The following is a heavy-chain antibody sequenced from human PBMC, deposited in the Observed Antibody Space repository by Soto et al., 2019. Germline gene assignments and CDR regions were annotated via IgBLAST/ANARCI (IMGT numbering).Heavy chain of an antibody. Sequence: SETLSLTCAVYGGSFRGYYWSWIRQPPGKGLEWIGEINHSGSTNYNPSLKSRVTISVDTSKNQFSLKLSSVTAADTAVYYCARERVGPSKNWFDPWCQGTLVTVS. CDR1: GGSFRGYY. D-gene: IGHD1-26*01. J-gene: IGHJ5*02. CDR2: INHSGST. CDR3: ARERVGPSKNWFDP. V-gene: IGHV4-34*01.